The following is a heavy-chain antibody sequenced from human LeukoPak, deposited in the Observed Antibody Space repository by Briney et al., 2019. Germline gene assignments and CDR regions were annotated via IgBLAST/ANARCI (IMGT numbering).Heavy chain of an antibody. CDR3: AKDLAGDYHFWY. J-gene: IGHJ4*02. CDR2: ISGSGGST. CDR1: GFTCSSYA. Sequence: GGSLRLSRAASGFTCSSYAMSWVRQAPGKGLEWVSAISGSGGSTYYADSVKGRFTISRDNSKNTLYLQMNSLRAEDTAVYYCAKDLAGDYHFWYWGQGTLVTVSS. V-gene: IGHV3-23*01. D-gene: IGHD4-17*01.